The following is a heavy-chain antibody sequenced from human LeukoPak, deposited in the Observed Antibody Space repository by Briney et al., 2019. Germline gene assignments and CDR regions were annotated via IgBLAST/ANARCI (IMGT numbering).Heavy chain of an antibody. V-gene: IGHV3-74*01. CDR1: GFTFSRYW. D-gene: IGHD6-13*01. Sequence: QPGGSLRLSCAPSGFTFSRYWMHWVRQAPGKGLVWVSRITSDGSSTSYADSVNGRFTISRDNAKNTLYLQMNNLRAEDTAVYYCARGGSAWQQLVSEYGGQGTLVSVSS. CDR2: ITSDGSST. J-gene: IGHJ4*02. CDR3: ARGGSAWQQLVSEY.